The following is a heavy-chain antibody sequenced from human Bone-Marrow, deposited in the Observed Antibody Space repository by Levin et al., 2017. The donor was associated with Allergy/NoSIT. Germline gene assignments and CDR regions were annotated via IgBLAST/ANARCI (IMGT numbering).Heavy chain of an antibody. CDR3: ARPPRGAGWNGVND. V-gene: IGHV1-69*06. CDR2: ILPSFGTP. D-gene: IGHD3-10*01. J-gene: IGHJ6*02. Sequence: SVKVSCKTSADTFSSYVLTWVRQAPGQGLEWMGAILPSFGTPEYAQKFRGRVTITAERSTSTVYIELTRLTFDDTAIYYCARPPRGAGWNGVNDWGQGTTVIVSS. CDR1: ADTFSSYV.